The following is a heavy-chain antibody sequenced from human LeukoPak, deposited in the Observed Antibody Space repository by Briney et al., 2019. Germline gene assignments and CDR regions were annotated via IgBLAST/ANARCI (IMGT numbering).Heavy chain of an antibody. V-gene: IGHV3-21*04. CDR2: ISSSSSYI. D-gene: IGHD2-15*01. Sequence: GGSLRLSCAASGFTFSSYSMNWVRQAPGKGLEWVSSISSSSSYIYYADSVKGRFTISRDDAKNSLYLQMNSLRAEDTALYYCARDGDRYCSGGSCYSESYYYYYMDVWGKGTTVTVSS. CDR3: ARDGDRYCSGGSCYSESYYYYYMDV. CDR1: GFTFSSYS. J-gene: IGHJ6*03.